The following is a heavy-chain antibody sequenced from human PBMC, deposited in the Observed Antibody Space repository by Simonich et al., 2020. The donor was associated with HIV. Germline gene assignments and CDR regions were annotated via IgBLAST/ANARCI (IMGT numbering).Heavy chain of an antibody. CDR2: ISSSNTNI. CDR1: GFTFRSYS. Sequence: EVQLVESGGGLVQPGGSLTLSCAASGFTFRSYSMIWVRQAPGKGLEWISYISSSNTNIYYADSLKGRFTISRDNAKNSLYLQMNSLRVEDTAVYYCARDFRRYNWNYDAFDIWGRGTMVTVSS. D-gene: IGHD1-7*01. J-gene: IGHJ3*02. V-gene: IGHV3-48*01. CDR3: ARDFRRYNWNYDAFDI.